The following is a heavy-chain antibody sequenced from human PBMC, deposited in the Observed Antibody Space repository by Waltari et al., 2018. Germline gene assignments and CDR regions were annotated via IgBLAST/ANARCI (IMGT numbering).Heavy chain of an antibody. D-gene: IGHD7-27*01. CDR1: GYSLNALS. J-gene: IGHJ3*01. Sequence: QVQLVQSGAEVKKPGASVKVSCKVSGYSLNALSMHGVRQAPGKGLEWMGGFDPNDAETIYAQNFQGRVAMTEDTSTDTAYIDLTSLTSEDTAIYYCTTFNWGHDAFDLWGQGTLVTVSS. CDR2: FDPNDAET. CDR3: TTFNWGHDAFDL. V-gene: IGHV1-24*01.